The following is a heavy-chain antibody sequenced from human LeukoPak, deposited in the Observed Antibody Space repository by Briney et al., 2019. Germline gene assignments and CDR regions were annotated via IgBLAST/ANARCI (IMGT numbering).Heavy chain of an antibody. D-gene: IGHD3-16*01. CDR1: GYTLTGYY. CDR3: ARDRGLWGSSWYFDL. Sequence: ASVKVSCKASGYTLTGYYMHWVRQAPGQGLEWMRWINPNSGGTNYAQKFQGRVTMTRDTSISTAYMELRRLRSDDTAVYYCARDRGLWGSSWYFDLWGRGTLVTVSS. V-gene: IGHV1-2*02. CDR2: INPNSGGT. J-gene: IGHJ2*01.